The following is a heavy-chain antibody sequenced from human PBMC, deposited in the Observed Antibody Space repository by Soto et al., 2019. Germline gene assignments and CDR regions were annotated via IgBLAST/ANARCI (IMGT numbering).Heavy chain of an antibody. CDR1: GYTFTSYG. CDR3: ARDLYITGTTRAFDI. CDR2: ISAYNGNT. J-gene: IGHJ3*02. D-gene: IGHD1-20*01. Sequence: QVPLVQSGAEVKKPGASVKVSCKASGYTFTSYGISWVRQAPGQGLEWMGWISAYNGNTNYAQKLQGRVTMTTDTSTSTADRELRSLRSDDTAVYYCARDLYITGTTRAFDIWGEGTMVTVSS. V-gene: IGHV1-18*01.